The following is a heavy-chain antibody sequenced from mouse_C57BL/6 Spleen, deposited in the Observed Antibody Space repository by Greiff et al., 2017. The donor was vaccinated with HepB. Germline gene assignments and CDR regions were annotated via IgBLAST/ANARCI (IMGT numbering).Heavy chain of an antibody. D-gene: IGHD2-1*01. CDR1: GYTFTSYW. Sequence: QVQLQQPGAELVKPGASVKLSCKASGYTFTSYWMHWVKQRLGRGLEGIGRIDPNSGGTKSNEKYKSKATLTVDKPSSTAYMQLSSLTSEDSAVYYCARGPYGNYWYFDVWGTGTTVTVSS. V-gene: IGHV1-72*01. CDR2: IDPNSGGT. CDR3: ARGPYGNYWYFDV. J-gene: IGHJ1*03.